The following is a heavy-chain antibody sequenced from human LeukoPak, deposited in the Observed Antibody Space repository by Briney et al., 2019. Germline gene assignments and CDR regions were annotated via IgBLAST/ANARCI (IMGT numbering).Heavy chain of an antibody. CDR2: IKQDGSEK. CDR1: GFTFSSYW. D-gene: IGHD6-19*01. V-gene: IGHV3-7*03. CDR3: TTDPSSSYSSGWYNWFDP. J-gene: IGHJ5*02. Sequence: GGSLRLSCAASGFTFSSYWMSWVRQAPGKGLEWVANIKQDGSEKYYVDSAKGRFTISRDNPKNSLYLQMNSLRAEDTAVYYCTTDPSSSYSSGWYNWFDPWGQGTLVTVSS.